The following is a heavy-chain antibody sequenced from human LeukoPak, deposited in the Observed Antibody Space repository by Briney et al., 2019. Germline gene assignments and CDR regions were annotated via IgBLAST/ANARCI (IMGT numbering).Heavy chain of an antibody. Sequence: SETLSLTCTVSGGSISSSSYSWGWIRQPPGKGLEWIGSIYYSGSTYYNPSLKSRVTISVDTSKNQFSLKLSSVTAADTAVYYCAGLNGYSYRDYWGQGTLVTVSS. CDR1: GGSISSSSYS. D-gene: IGHD5-18*01. V-gene: IGHV4-39*01. CDR2: IYYSGST. CDR3: AGLNGYSYRDY. J-gene: IGHJ4*02.